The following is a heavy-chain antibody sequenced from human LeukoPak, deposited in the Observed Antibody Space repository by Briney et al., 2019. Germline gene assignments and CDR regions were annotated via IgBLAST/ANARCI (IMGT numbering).Heavy chain of an antibody. Sequence: SETLSLTCTVSGVSISSYYWSWMRQPPGKGLEWIGYIYDSGSTNYNPSLQSRVTMSVDTSKNQFSLKLISVTAADTAVYYCARVRDGSGSYRRPIDSWGQGTLVTVSS. CDR3: ARVRDGSGSYRRPIDS. CDR1: GVSISSYY. CDR2: IYDSGST. V-gene: IGHV4-59*08. J-gene: IGHJ4*02. D-gene: IGHD3-10*01.